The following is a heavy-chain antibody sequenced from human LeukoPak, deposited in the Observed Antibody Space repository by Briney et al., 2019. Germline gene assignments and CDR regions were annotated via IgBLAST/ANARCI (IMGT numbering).Heavy chain of an antibody. CDR2: IIPIFGTA. V-gene: IGHV1-69*13. D-gene: IGHD3-16*02. J-gene: IGHJ4*02. Sequence: SVKVSCKGSGYTFTKYAISWVRQAPGQGLEWMGGIIPIFGTANYAQKFQGRVTITADESTSTAYMELSSLRSEDTAVYYCAREKGVWGSYLLDYWGQGTLVTVSS. CDR1: GYTFTKYA. CDR3: AREKGVWGSYLLDY.